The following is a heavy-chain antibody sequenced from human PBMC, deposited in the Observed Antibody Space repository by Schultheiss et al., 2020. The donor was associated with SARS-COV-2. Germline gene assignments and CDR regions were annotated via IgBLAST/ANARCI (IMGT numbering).Heavy chain of an antibody. V-gene: IGHV1-69*01. D-gene: IGHD1-26*01. Sequence: GGSLRLSCKASGYTFTSYGISWVRQAPGQGLEWMGGIIPVFGTSNYAQKFQGRVTITADESTTTGYIELSSLRSDDTAVYYCARGRIFGATTEYFDSWGQGTLVTVSS. CDR2: IIPVFGTS. J-gene: IGHJ4*02. CDR3: ARGRIFGATTEYFDS. CDR1: GYTFTSYG.